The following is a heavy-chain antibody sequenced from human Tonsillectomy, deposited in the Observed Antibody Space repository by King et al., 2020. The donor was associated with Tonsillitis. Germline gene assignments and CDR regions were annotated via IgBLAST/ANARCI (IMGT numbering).Heavy chain of an antibody. V-gene: IGHV3-30*03. Sequence: VQLVEAGGGVVQPGRSLRLSCAASGFTLSNYGIHWVRQAPGKGLEWVGVISDSGSNTYYADFVQGRFTISRDNSKNTLYLQMNSLRAEDTAIYFCVIVGGYWGQGTLVTVSS. J-gene: IGHJ4*02. D-gene: IGHD2-21*01. CDR2: ISDSGSNT. CDR3: VIVGGY. CDR1: GFTLSNYG.